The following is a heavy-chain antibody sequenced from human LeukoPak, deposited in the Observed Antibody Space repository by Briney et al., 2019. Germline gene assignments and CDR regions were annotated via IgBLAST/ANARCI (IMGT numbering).Heavy chain of an antibody. CDR2: INPNSGGT. J-gene: IGHJ3*02. CDR3: ARSKVADTWTDAFDI. Sequence: ASVKVSCKASGYTFTGYYMHWVRQAPGQGLEWMGWINPNSGGTNYAQKFQGRVTITADESTSTAYMELSSLRSEDTAVYYCARSKVADTWTDAFDIWGQGTMVTVSS. V-gene: IGHV1-2*02. D-gene: IGHD6-19*01. CDR1: GYTFTGYY.